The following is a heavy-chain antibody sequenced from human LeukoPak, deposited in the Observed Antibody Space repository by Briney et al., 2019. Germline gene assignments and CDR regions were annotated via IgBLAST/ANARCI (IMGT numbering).Heavy chain of an antibody. CDR2: ITVRGLTT. Sequence: GRSLRPSCAPSGFTFSNYALSWVRRAPRKGLEWGSGITVRGLTTNYADSVRGRFTISRDNSKSTLYLQMNSLRAEDTAVYYCAKDLLLWFVELRVGAFDIWGQGTMVTVSS. J-gene: IGHJ3*02. D-gene: IGHD3-10*01. CDR1: GFTFSNYA. CDR3: AKDLLLWFVELRVGAFDI. V-gene: IGHV3-23*01.